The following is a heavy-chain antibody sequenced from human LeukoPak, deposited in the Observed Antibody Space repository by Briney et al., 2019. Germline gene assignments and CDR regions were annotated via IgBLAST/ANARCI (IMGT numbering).Heavy chain of an antibody. D-gene: IGHD1-7*01. CDR2: IYYSGST. CDR3: ARRWNYGRNYYIDV. Sequence: SETLSLTCTVSGGSISSYYWSWIRQPPGKGLEWIGDIYYSGSTNYNPSLKSRVTISVDTSKNQFSLKLSSVTAADTAVYYCARRWNYGRNYYIDVWGKGATVSVSS. V-gene: IGHV4-59*01. J-gene: IGHJ6*03. CDR1: GGSISSYY.